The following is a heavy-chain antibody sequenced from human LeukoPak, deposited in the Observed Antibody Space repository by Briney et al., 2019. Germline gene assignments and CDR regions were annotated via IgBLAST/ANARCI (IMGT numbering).Heavy chain of an antibody. CDR2: ISYDGSNK. CDR1: GFIFSNYG. J-gene: IGHJ4*02. V-gene: IGHV3-30*03. Sequence: HPGRSLRLSCAASGFIFSNYGMHWVRQAPGKGLEGVAVISYDGSNKYYADSVKGRFTISRDNSRNMLYLQMNSLRAEDTAVYYSTRDWNDLDYWGQGTLVTVSS. CDR3: TRDWNDLDY. D-gene: IGHD1-1*01.